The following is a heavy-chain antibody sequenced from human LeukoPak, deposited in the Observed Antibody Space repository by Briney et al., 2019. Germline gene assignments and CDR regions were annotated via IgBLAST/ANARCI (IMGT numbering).Heavy chain of an antibody. CDR3: AKDTRGYDAGLSFDY. D-gene: IGHD5-12*01. J-gene: IGHJ4*02. Sequence: QPGGSLRLSCATSGFTFSRCALSWVRHSPGKGLEWVSAISGSGGSTYYADSVKGRFTISRDNSKNTLYLQMNSLGAEDTAVYYCAKDTRGYDAGLSFDYWGQGTLVTVSS. CDR1: GFTFSRCA. CDR2: ISGSGGST. V-gene: IGHV3-23*01.